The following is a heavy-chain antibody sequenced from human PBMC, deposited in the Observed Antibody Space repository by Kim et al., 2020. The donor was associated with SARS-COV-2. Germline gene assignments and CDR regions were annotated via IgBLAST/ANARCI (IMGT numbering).Heavy chain of an antibody. CDR1: GYGFTGYY. CDR3: ASGHSIFGTVISPDS. D-gene: IGHD3-3*01. J-gene: IGHJ4*02. Sequence: ASVKVSCKASGYGFTGYYMHWVRQAPGEGLEWIGWINPNSGGTHYAQKFQGRVTMTRDTSIRTAYMELSRLRSDDTAVYYCASGHSIFGTVISPDSWGQGSLVTVSA. CDR2: INPNSGGT. V-gene: IGHV1-2*02.